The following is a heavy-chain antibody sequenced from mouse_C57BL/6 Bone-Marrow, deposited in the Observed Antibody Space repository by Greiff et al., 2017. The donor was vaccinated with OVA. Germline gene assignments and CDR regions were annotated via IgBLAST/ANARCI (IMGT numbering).Heavy chain of an antibody. J-gene: IGHJ4*01. V-gene: IGHV3-6*01. CDR2: ISYDGSN. CDR3: ARDYGSSGYYAMDY. D-gene: IGHD1-1*01. Sequence: EVKLVESGPGLVKPSQSLSLTCSVTGYSITSGYYWNWIRQFPGNKLEWMGYISYDGSNNYNPSLKNRISITRDTSKNQFFLKLNSVTTEDTATYYCARDYGSSGYYAMDYWGQGTSVTVSS. CDR1: GYSITSGYY.